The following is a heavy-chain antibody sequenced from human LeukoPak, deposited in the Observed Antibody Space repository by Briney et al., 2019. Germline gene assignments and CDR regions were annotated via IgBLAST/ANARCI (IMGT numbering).Heavy chain of an antibody. CDR2: INPNRVLP. Sequence: AAVKVSFKAAGYTFTYYYMHWGRQGPGQGLGWMVSINPNRVLPNYAQKFPRTVTITRHTSISTAYMELSRLRSDDTAVYYCPREGRGWYIDYWGQGTLVTVSS. CDR1: GYTFTYYY. J-gene: IGHJ4*02. V-gene: IGHV1-2*02. D-gene: IGHD6-19*01. CDR3: PREGRGWYIDY.